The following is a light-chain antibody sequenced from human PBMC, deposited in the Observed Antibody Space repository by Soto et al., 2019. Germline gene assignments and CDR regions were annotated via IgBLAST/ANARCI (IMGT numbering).Light chain of an antibody. CDR3: QQRSTWPLT. CDR2: GAS. Sequence: EIVLTQSPGTLSLSPGERATLSCRASQIVSSTYLAWFQQKPGQAPRLLIYGASTRATGIPDRFSGSGSGTDSTLTISGLEPEDFALYYCQQRSTWPLTFGGGTKVEIK. J-gene: IGKJ4*01. V-gene: IGKV3D-20*02. CDR1: QIVSSTY.